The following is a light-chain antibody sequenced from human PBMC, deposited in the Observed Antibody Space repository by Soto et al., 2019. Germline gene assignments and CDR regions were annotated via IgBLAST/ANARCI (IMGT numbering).Light chain of an antibody. V-gene: IGLV1-47*01. CDR1: SSNIGSNY. Sequence: QSVLTQPPSASGTPGQRVTISCSGSSSNIGSNYVYWYQQLPGTAPKLLIYRNSQRPSGVPDRFSGSKSGTSASLAISGLLSEYAADYHCAAWDASLSGRVFGGGIKVTV. CDR2: RNS. J-gene: IGLJ2*01. CDR3: AAWDASLSGRV.